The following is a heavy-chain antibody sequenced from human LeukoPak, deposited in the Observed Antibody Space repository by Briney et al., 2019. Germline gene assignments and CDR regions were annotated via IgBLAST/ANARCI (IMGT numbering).Heavy chain of an antibody. V-gene: IGHV3-21*01. CDR3: ARDRRFSTSSSHAFDI. D-gene: IGHD2-2*01. CDR2: ISSSSTYI. J-gene: IGHJ3*02. Sequence: GSLRLSCAASGFTFSTYSMNWVRQAPGKGLEWVSSISSSSTYIYYADSVKGRFTISRDNAKNTLYLQMNSLRAEDTAVYYCARDRRFSTSSSHAFDIWGQGTMVTVSS. CDR1: GFTFSTYS.